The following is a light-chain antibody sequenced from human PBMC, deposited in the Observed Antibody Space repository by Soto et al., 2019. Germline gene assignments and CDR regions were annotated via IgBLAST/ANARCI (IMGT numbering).Light chain of an antibody. CDR2: GAS. J-gene: IGKJ2*01. CDR1: QSVSSK. CDR3: QQYNNWPLYT. Sequence: EIVMTQSPASLSVSPGERATLSCRASQSVSSKLAWYQQKPDQAPRLLIYGASARATGIPARFSGSGSGTEFTLTISSLQSEDFAVYYCQQYNNWPLYTFGQGTKLEIK. V-gene: IGKV3-15*01.